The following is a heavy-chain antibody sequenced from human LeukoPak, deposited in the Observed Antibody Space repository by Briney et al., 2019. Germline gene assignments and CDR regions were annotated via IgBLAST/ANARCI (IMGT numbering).Heavy chain of an antibody. CDR1: GGTFSSYA. CDR3: ARPPSYSGSYGFDY. Sequence: SVKLSCRASGGTFSSYAISWVRQAPGQGLEWMGGIIPIFGTANYAQKFQGRVTITADESTSTAYMELSSLRSEDTAVYYCARPPSYSGSYGFDYWGQGTLVTVSS. V-gene: IGHV1-69*13. CDR2: IIPIFGTA. J-gene: IGHJ4*02. D-gene: IGHD1-26*01.